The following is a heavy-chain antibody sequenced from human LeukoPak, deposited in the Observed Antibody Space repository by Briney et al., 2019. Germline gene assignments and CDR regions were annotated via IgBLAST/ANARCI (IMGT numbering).Heavy chain of an antibody. CDR2: ISGSSTYI. D-gene: IGHD3-22*01. J-gene: IGHJ4*02. CDR1: GFTFSSYS. V-gene: IGHV3-21*01. Sequence: GGSLRLSCAASGFTFSSYSMNWVRQAPGKGLEWVSSISGSSTYIYYADSVKGRFTISRDNAKNSLYPQINSLRAEDTAIYYCARRGYYDSSGYDYWGQGTLVTVSS. CDR3: ARRGYYDSSGYDY.